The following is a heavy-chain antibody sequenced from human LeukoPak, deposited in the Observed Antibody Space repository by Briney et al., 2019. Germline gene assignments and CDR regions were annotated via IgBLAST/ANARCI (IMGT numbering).Heavy chain of an antibody. CDR1: GFTFSTYW. CDR3: ARAPSEIGGYYPEYFRH. V-gene: IGHV3-74*01. J-gene: IGHJ1*01. D-gene: IGHD3-22*01. Sequence: GGSLRLSCAASGFTFSTYWVHWVRQAPGKGLVWVSRIKSDGSTNYADSMKGRFTISRDNAKNTVSLQMNSLRPEDTGVYYCARAPSEIGGYYPEYFRHWGQGALVTVSS. CDR2: IKSDGST.